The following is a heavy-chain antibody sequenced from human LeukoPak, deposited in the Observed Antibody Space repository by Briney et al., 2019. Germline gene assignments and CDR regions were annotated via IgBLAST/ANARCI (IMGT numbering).Heavy chain of an antibody. J-gene: IGHJ6*02. Sequence: GGSLRLSCAASGFTFSSYGMHWVRQAPGKGLEWVAVISYDGSNKYYADSVKGRFTISRDNSKNTLYLQMNSLRAEDTAVYYCASVYLYGMDVWGQGTTVTVSS. CDR2: ISYDGSNK. V-gene: IGHV3-30*03. CDR3: ASVYLYGMDV. CDR1: GFTFSSYG. D-gene: IGHD2-8*01.